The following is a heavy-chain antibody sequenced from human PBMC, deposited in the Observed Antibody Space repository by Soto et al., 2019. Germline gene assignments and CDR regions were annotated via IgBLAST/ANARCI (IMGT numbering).Heavy chain of an antibody. Sequence: GPSVKVSCRSSGYTFTGNYMHSVRQAPGQGLEWMRWINPKSGGTNYAQKFQGRVTMTRDTSIRTAYMELSRLRSDDTAVYYCARDHEPGFDYWGQGTLVTVSS. J-gene: IGHJ4*02. CDR1: GYTFTGNY. V-gene: IGHV1-2*02. CDR2: INPKSGGT. CDR3: ARDHEPGFDY.